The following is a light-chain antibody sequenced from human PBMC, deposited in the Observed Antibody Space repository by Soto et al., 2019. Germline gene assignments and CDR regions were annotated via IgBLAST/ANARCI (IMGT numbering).Light chain of an antibody. J-gene: IGKJ1*01. CDR3: QQYYSYLLG. CDR1: QSVSNDF. V-gene: IGKV3-20*01. CDR2: GAS. Sequence: EIVLTQSPGIVSLSPGERATLSCRASQSVSNDFLAWYQQKPGQAPRLLIYGASTRATDVPDRFSGSGSGTDFTLTISCLQSEDFATYYCQQYYSYLLGFGQGTKVDI.